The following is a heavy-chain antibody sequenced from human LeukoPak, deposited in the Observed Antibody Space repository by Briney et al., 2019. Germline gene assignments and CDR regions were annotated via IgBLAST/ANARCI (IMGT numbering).Heavy chain of an antibody. J-gene: IGHJ4*02. Sequence: ASVKVSCKASGYTFTSYYMHWVRQAPGQGLEWMGIINPSGGSTSYAQKFQGRVTMTRDTSTSTVYMELSSLRSEDTAVYYCARETHYYGSGSYRGYFDYWGQGTLVTVSS. CDR2: INPSGGST. CDR3: ARETHYYGSGSYRGYFDY. D-gene: IGHD3-10*01. V-gene: IGHV1-46*01. CDR1: GYTFTSYY.